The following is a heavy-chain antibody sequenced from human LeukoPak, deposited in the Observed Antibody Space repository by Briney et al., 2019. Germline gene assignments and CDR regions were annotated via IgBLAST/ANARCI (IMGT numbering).Heavy chain of an antibody. CDR3: TTCGYDRCGAFDI. CDR1: EFPFTRAW. Sequence: PGGSLRLSCAVSEFPFTRAWMTWVRQAPGKGLEWVGRIKSKTDGGTTDYAAPVKGRFSISRDDSKNTLYLQMNSLETEDTATYYCTTCGYDRCGAFDIWGQGTVVTVSS. D-gene: IGHD5-12*01. CDR2: IKSKTDGGTT. J-gene: IGHJ3*02. V-gene: IGHV3-15*01.